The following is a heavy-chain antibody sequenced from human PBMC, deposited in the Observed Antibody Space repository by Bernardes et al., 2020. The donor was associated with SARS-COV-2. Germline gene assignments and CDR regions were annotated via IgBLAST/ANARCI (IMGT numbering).Heavy chain of an antibody. V-gene: IGHV4-59*01. CDR2: VYNSGNT. J-gene: IGHJ4*02. CDR1: RGSISSYF. D-gene: IGHD1-26*01. Sequence: ETLSLTCTVSRGSISSYFWSWIRQSPGKGLEWIGYVYNSGNTKYNPSLTSRVSISVDTSKKQFSLKLTSVTAADTAVYYCAKRGPASGTYYPFDYWGQGTLVTVSS. CDR3: AKRGPASGTYYPFDY.